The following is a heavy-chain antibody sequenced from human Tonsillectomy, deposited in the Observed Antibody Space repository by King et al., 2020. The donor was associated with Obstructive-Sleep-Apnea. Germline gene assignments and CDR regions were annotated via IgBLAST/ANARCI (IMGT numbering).Heavy chain of an antibody. CDR3: ARVVYGDSDAFDI. D-gene: IGHD4-17*01. CDR2: LYYSGST. J-gene: IGHJ3*02. CDR1: GGSISSGGYY. Sequence: QLQESGPGLVKPSQTLSLTCTVSGGSISSGGYYWSWIRQHPGKGLEWIGYLYYSGSTYYNPSLKSRVTISVDTSKNQFSLKLSSVTAADTAVYYCARVVYGDSDAFDIWGQGTMVTVSS. V-gene: IGHV4-31*03.